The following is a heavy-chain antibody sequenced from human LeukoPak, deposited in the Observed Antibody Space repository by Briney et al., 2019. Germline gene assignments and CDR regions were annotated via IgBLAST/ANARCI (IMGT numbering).Heavy chain of an antibody. CDR1: GYTFTSYG. D-gene: IGHD2-2*01. J-gene: IGHJ4*02. CDR3: ARSAISIVVVPAALYLPYFDY. CDR2: ISAYNGNT. V-gene: IGHV1-18*01. Sequence: EASVTVSCKASGYTFTSYGISWVRQAPGQGLEWMGWISAYNGNTNYAQKFQGRVTMTRDTSISTAYTELSRLRSDDTAVYYCARSAISIVVVPAALYLPYFDYWGQGTLVTVSS.